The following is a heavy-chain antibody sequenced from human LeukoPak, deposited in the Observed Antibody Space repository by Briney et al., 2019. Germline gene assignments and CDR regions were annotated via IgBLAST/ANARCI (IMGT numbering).Heavy chain of an antibody. D-gene: IGHD6-13*01. CDR1: GFTFTSYG. CDR3: VKDGKNEYAGNFPTLPDY. CDR2: ISNDGSNE. J-gene: IGHJ4*02. V-gene: IGHV3-30*18. Sequence: PGGSLRLSCAASGFTFTSYGMHWVRQAPGKGLEWVAVISNDGSNEYYADSVKGRFTISRDNSKNTLYLQMNSLRAEDTAVYYCVKDGKNEYAGNFPTLPDYWGQGTLVTVSS.